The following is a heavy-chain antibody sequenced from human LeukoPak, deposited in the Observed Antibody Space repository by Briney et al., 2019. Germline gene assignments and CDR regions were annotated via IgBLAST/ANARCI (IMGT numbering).Heavy chain of an antibody. CDR3: AKYCSGGSCYFGLSFQH. V-gene: IGHV3-23*01. D-gene: IGHD2-15*01. CDR2: IGGRGGST. CDR1: GFRFSDFT. Sequence: GGSLRLSCAASGFRFSDFTMTWVRQAPGKGPEWVSAIGGRGGSTYYADSLGGRFTISRDNSKDMLYLQMNSLKVEDTATYYCAKYCSGGSCYFGLSFQHWGQGTLVTVSS. J-gene: IGHJ1*01.